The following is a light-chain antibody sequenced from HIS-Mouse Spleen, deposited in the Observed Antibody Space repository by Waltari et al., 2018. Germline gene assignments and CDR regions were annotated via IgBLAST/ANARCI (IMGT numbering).Light chain of an antibody. J-gene: IGKJ3*01. Sequence: IVLTQSPGTLSLSPGERATLSCRASQRVSSSYLAWYQQKPGQAPRLLIYGASSRATGIPDRFSGSGSGTDFTLTISRLEPEDFAVYYCQQYGSSFTFGPGTKVDIK. CDR1: QRVSSSY. CDR2: GAS. V-gene: IGKV3-20*01. CDR3: QQYGSSFT.